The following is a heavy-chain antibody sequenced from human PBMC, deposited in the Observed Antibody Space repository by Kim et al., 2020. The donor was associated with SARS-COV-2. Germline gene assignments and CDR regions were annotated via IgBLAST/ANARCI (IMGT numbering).Heavy chain of an antibody. CDR3: ARDRSMVRGVIITNWFDP. J-gene: IGHJ5*02. CDR2: IWYDGSNK. V-gene: IGHV3-33*01. CDR1: GFTFSSYG. Sequence: GGSLRLSCAASGFTFSSYGMHWVRQAPGKGLEWVAVIWYDGSNKYYADSVKGRFTISRDNSKNTLYLQMNSLRAEDTAVYYCARDRSMVRGVIITNWFDPWGQGTLVTVSS. D-gene: IGHD3-10*01.